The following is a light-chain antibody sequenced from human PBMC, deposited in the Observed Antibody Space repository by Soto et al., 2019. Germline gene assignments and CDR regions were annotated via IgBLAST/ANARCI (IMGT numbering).Light chain of an antibody. V-gene: IGKV3D-15*03. CDR2: GAS. CDR3: QQYNIWTLT. CDR1: QTVRDN. Sequence: EIVMTQSPATLSVSPGERATLSCRASQTVRDNLAWYQQKPGQAPRLLIYGASIRATGIPARFSGSGSGTEFTLTIDTLQSEDFAVYYCQQYNIWTLTFGGGTKVEIK. J-gene: IGKJ4*01.